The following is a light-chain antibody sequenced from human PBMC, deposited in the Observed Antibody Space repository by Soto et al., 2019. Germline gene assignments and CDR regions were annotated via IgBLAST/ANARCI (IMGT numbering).Light chain of an antibody. CDR1: QSISSW. Sequence: DIQMTQSPSTLSASVGDRVTITCRASQSISSWLAWYQQKPGKAPKLLIYKASSLESGAPSRFSGSGSGTEFTLAISSLQPDDFATYCCQQYNSYPYTFGQGTKLEIK. CDR2: KAS. J-gene: IGKJ2*01. V-gene: IGKV1-5*03. CDR3: QQYNSYPYT.